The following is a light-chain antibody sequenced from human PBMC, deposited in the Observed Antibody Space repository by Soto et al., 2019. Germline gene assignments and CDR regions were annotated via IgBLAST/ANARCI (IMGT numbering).Light chain of an antibody. CDR1: QSVTTN. J-gene: IGKJ1*01. Sequence: EVVITRSPATRSLSPLEISTLSCMASQSVTTNMAWYQQKPGQAPRLLIYGASTRATGIPARFSGSGSGTDFTLTISSLQSEDFAVYYCQQYNNWPPWTFGQGTKVDIK. V-gene: IGKV3-15*01. CDR2: GAS. CDR3: QQYNNWPPWT.